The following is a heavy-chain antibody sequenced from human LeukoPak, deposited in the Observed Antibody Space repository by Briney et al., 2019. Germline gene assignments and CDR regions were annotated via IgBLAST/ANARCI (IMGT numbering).Heavy chain of an antibody. CDR1: NYTFTSYG. CDR3: AREGMATDY. CDR2: INPNSGGT. V-gene: IGHV1-2*02. J-gene: IGHJ4*02. Sequence: ASVKVSCKASNYTFTSYGISWVRQAPGQGLEWMAWINPNSGGTNYAQKFQGRVTMTRDTSISTAYMELSRLRSDDTAVYYCAREGMATDYWGQGTLVTVSS. D-gene: IGHD5-24*01.